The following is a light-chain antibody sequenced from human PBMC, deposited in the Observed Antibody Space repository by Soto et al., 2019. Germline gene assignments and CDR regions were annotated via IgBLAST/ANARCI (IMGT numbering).Light chain of an antibody. Sequence: QSALTQPRSVSGSPGQSVTISCTGTNSDVGGYNYVSWYQQYPGKAPKLMISGVSERPSGVPDRFSGSKSGNPASLTISGLQAEEEAYYYCCSYVDTDTWVFGGGTK. V-gene: IGLV2-11*01. CDR1: NSDVGGYNY. J-gene: IGLJ3*02. CDR2: GVS. CDR3: CSYVDTDTWV.